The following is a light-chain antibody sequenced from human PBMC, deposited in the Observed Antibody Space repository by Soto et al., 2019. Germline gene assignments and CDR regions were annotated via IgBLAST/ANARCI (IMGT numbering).Light chain of an antibody. J-gene: IGKJ2*01. CDR1: QSVGSTY. CDR2: GAS. V-gene: IGKV3-20*01. Sequence: EIVLTQSPGTLSLSPGGRGTLSCRASQSVGSTYLAWYQQKPGKAPRLLIYGASTRATGIPDRFSGSGSGTDFTLTISRLEPEDFALYYCQQYGTSPRTFGQGTKLEI. CDR3: QQYGTSPRT.